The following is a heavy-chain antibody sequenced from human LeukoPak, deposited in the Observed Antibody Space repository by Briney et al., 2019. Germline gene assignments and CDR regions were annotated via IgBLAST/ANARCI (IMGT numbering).Heavy chain of an antibody. CDR1: GDSVSNGNYY. Sequence: SETLSLTCTVSGDSVSNGNYYWSWLRQPPGKALEWIGYIYYTGNTYYNPSLEGRVTISVDTSRNHFSVKLSSETAADTAVYYCARSQNYYGSGDYWSQGTLVTVSS. CDR3: ARSQNYYGSGDY. V-gene: IGHV4-61*03. CDR2: IYYTGNT. D-gene: IGHD3-10*01. J-gene: IGHJ4*02.